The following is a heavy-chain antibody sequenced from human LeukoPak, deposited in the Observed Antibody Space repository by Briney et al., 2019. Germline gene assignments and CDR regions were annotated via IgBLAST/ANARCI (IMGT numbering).Heavy chain of an antibody. Sequence: GASVKVSCKASGYTFTGHYMHWVRQAPGQGLEWMGWINPNSGVTNYAQKFQGRVTMTEDTSTDTAYMELSSLRSEDTAVYYCATATAVAGQGAFDIWGQGTMVTVSS. D-gene: IGHD6-19*01. CDR2: INPNSGVT. J-gene: IGHJ3*02. V-gene: IGHV1-2*02. CDR1: GYTFTGHY. CDR3: ATATAVAGQGAFDI.